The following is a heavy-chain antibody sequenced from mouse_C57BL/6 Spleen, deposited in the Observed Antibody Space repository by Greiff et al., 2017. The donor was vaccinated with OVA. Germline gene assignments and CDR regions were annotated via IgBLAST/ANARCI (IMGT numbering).Heavy chain of an antibody. CDR3: ARCYSNFWYFDV. V-gene: IGHV1-4*01. CDR2: INPSSGYT. Sequence: QVQLKESGAELARPGASVKMSCKASGYTFTSYTMHWVKQRPGQGLEWIGYINPSSGYTKYNQKFKDKATLTADKSSSTAYMQLSSLTSEDSAVYYCARCYSNFWYFDVWGTGTTVTVSS. CDR1: GYTFTSYT. J-gene: IGHJ1*03. D-gene: IGHD2-5*01.